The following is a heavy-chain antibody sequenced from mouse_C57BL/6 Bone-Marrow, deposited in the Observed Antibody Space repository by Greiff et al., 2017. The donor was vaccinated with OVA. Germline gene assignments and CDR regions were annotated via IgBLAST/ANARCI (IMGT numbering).Heavy chain of an antibody. Sequence: VKLQESGAELVRPGASVTLSCKASGYTFTDYEMHWVKQTPVHGLEWIGAIDPETGGTASNQKFKGKAILTADKSSSTAYMELRSQTSEDSAVYYCTRGYSNYYAMDYWGQGTSVTVSS. D-gene: IGHD2-5*01. CDR1: GYTFTDYE. J-gene: IGHJ4*01. CDR3: TRGYSNYYAMDY. CDR2: IDPETGGT. V-gene: IGHV1-15*01.